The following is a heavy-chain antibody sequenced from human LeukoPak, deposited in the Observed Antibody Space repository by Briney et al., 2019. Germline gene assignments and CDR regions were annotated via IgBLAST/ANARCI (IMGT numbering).Heavy chain of an antibody. D-gene: IGHD2-8*01. CDR3: AKCTKYSPGWCNWFDP. CDR2: IGGNGVST. V-gene: IGHV3-23*01. J-gene: IGHJ5*02. CDR1: GSTFSNHA. Sequence: GGSLRLSCAASGSTFSNHAMNWVRQTPGKGLEWVSSIGGNGVSTYYADSVKGRFTISRDNSKDTLYLQMNSLSAEDTAVYYCAKCTKYSPGWCNWFDPWGQGTLVTVSS.